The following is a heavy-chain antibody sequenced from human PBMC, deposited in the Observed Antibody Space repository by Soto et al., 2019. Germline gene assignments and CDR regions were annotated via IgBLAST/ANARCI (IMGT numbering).Heavy chain of an antibody. CDR3: ARDLATFGPGPNEF. Sequence: QVQLVQSGSEVKKPGASVKVSCKASGYFFTTYGISWVRQAPGQGLEWMGYISVKNGNTNYAQKFQGRVTLTTDTSTTTAYMELRSLPSDDTAMYYCARDLATFGPGPNEFWGQGTLVTVSS. V-gene: IGHV1-18*01. CDR1: GYFFTTYG. CDR2: ISVKNGNT. J-gene: IGHJ4*02. D-gene: IGHD2-8*01.